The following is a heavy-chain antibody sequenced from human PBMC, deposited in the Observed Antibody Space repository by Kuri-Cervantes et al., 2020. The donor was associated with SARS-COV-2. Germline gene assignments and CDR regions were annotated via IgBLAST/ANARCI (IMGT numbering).Heavy chain of an antibody. V-gene: IGHV3-11*06. D-gene: IGHD5-24*01. CDR1: GFTFSDDY. Sequence: GGSLRLSCAAPGFTFSDDYMTWVRQAPGMGLEWVADISTTGTYKNYADSVKGRFTISRDNAKNSLILQMSSLRAEDTAVYYCATSGTRGLEEWGQGTLVTVSS. CDR2: ISTTGTYK. J-gene: IGHJ4*02. CDR3: ATSGTRGLEE.